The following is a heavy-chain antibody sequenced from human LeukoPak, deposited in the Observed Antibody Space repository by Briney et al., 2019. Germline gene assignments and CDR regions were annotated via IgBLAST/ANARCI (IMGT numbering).Heavy chain of an antibody. Sequence: GGSLRLSCAASGFTFSSYAMSWVRQAPGKGLECISGFSGSGGSTYYADSVKGRFTISRDNSKNTLYLQMNSLRAEDTAVYYCVRSIYGDYVPYWGQGTLVTVSS. D-gene: IGHD4-17*01. V-gene: IGHV3-23*01. CDR2: FSGSGGST. J-gene: IGHJ4*02. CDR1: GFTFSSYA. CDR3: VRSIYGDYVPY.